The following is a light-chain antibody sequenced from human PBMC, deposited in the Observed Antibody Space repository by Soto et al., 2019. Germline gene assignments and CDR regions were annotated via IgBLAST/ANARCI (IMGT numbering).Light chain of an antibody. V-gene: IGLV2-14*01. Sequence: QSALTQPASMSGSPGQSITISCTGSSSDVGGYIYVSWYQQHPGKAPKLLIYEVSNRPSGVSNRFSGSKSGTTASLTISGLQAEDEADYYCSSYTTSSPYVFGSGTKVTVL. J-gene: IGLJ1*01. CDR2: EVS. CDR1: SSDVGGYIY. CDR3: SSYTTSSPYV.